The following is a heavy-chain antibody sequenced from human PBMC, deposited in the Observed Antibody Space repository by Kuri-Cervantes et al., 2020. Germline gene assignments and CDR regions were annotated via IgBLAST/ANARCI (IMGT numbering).Heavy chain of an antibody. CDR3: ARGLSIAAAGILDY. J-gene: IGHJ4*02. CDR1: GGSFSGYY. CDR2: INHSGST. D-gene: IGHD6-13*01. V-gene: IGHV4-34*01. Sequence: GSLRLSCAVYGGSFSGYYWSWIRQPPEKGLEWIGEINHSGSTNYNPSLKSRVTISVDTSKSQFSLKLSSVTAADTAVYYCARGLSIAAAGILDYWGQGTLVTVSS.